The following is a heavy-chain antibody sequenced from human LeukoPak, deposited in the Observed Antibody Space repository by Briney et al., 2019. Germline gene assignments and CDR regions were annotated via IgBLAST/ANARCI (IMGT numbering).Heavy chain of an antibody. D-gene: IGHD5/OR15-5a*01. CDR1: GFTFGDYA. V-gene: IGHV3-49*04. CDR3: TRWRIMSMIYD. CDR2: IRSFASGGTT. Sequence: GSLRLSCPTSGFTFGDYAMAWVRQTPGKGLECVGSIRSFASGGTTEYPASVEGRFTISRDDSRSIAYLQMNGLKIEDTAVYYCTRWRIMSMIYDWGQGTPVTVSS. J-gene: IGHJ4*02.